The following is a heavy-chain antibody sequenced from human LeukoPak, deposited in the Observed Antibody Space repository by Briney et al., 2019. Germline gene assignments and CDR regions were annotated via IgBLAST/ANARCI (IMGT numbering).Heavy chain of an antibody. CDR1: GFTFDDYA. D-gene: IGHD7-27*01. Sequence: GGSLRLSCAASGFTFDDYAMHWVRQAPGKGLEWVSYISGSSRTIYYADSVKGRFTISRDNAKNSLFLQMNSLRAEDTADYYCARDPGFYYGMDVWGQGTTVTVSS. J-gene: IGHJ6*02. CDR2: ISGSSRTI. V-gene: IGHV3-48*01. CDR3: ARDPGFYYGMDV.